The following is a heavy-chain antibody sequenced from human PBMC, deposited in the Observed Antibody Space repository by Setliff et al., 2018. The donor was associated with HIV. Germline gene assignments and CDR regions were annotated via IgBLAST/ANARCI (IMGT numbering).Heavy chain of an antibody. Sequence: PSETLSLTCIVSGGSISGSSYYWGWIRQSPGKGLEWIGNMSYSGSTYYNPSLKSRVTMSVDTSKRQFSLKLDSVTAADTAIYYCARQSTVAAAGFDFWGQGTLVTVSS. CDR2: MSYSGST. CDR3: ARQSTVAAAGFDF. D-gene: IGHD6-13*01. V-gene: IGHV4-39*07. CDR1: GGSISGSSYY. J-gene: IGHJ4*02.